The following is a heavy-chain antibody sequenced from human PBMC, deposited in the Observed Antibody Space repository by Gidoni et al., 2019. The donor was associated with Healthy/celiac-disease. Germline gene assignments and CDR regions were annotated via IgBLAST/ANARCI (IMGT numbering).Heavy chain of an antibody. V-gene: IGHV3-9*01. CDR2: ISWNSGSI. J-gene: IGHJ3*02. Sequence: EVQLVESGGGLVQPGRSLRLSCAASGFTFDDYAMHWVRQAPGKGLEWVSGISWNSGSIGYADSVKGRFTISRDNAKNSLYLQMNSLRAEDTALYYCAKDIRLYSKAFDIWGQGTMVTVSS. D-gene: IGHD5-12*01. CDR1: GFTFDDYA. CDR3: AKDIRLYSKAFDI.